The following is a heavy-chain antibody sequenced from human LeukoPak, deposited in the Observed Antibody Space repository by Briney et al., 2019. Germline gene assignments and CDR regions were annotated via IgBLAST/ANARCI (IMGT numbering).Heavy chain of an antibody. CDR2: INPNSGGT. CDR1: GYTFTGYY. Sequence: ASVKVSCKASGYTFTGYYMHWVRQAPGQGLEWMGWINPNSGGTNYAQKFQGRVTMTRDTSISTAYMELSRLRSDDTAVYYCARNPLSGVVVVVAATYDYWGQGTLVTVSS. V-gene: IGHV1-2*02. J-gene: IGHJ4*02. D-gene: IGHD2-15*01. CDR3: ARNPLSGVVVVVAATYDY.